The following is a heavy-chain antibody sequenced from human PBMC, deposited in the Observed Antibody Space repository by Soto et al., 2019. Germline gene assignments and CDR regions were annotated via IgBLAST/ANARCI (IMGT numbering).Heavy chain of an antibody. J-gene: IGHJ5*02. D-gene: IGHD1-26*01. CDR1: GDSLSLYY. Sequence: KSSETLSLTCTVSGDSLSLYYWSWIRLSPGKGLEWIGYIYSTGSSNQNPSLRDRVAVSADASKNQFYLTLSSMTAADTAVYYCARGERKVNWRPYFGTWGQGIQVTVSS. CDR3: ARGERKVNWRPYFGT. CDR2: IYSTGSS. V-gene: IGHV4-59*01.